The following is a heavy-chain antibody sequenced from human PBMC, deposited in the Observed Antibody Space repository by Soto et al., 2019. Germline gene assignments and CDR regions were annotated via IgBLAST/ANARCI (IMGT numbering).Heavy chain of an antibody. CDR3: ARDTNYGDVPFDY. D-gene: IGHD4-17*01. J-gene: IGHJ4*02. Sequence: PGGSVRLSCADSGFTFSSYSMNWVRQAPGKGLEWVSSISSSSYIYYADSVKGRFTISRDNAKNSLYLQMNSLRAEDTAVYYCARDTNYGDVPFDYWGQGTLVTVSS. CDR2: ISSSSYI. CDR1: GFTFSSYS. V-gene: IGHV3-21*01.